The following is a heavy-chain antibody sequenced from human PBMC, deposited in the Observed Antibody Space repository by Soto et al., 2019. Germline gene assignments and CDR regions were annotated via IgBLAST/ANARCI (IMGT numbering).Heavy chain of an antibody. D-gene: IGHD3-3*01. CDR3: ARERGYDFWSGYSHRAYYFDY. J-gene: IGHJ4*02. V-gene: IGHV3-72*01. CDR1: GFTFSDHY. CDR2: TRNKANSYTT. Sequence: GGSLRLSCAASGFTFSDHYMDWVRQAPGKGLEWVGRTRNKANSYTTEYAASVKGRFTISRDDSKNPLYLQMNSLKTEDTAVYYCARERGYDFWSGYSHRAYYFDYWGQGTLVTVSS.